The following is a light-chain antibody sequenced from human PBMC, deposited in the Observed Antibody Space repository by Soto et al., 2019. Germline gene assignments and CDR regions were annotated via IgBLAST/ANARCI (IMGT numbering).Light chain of an antibody. V-gene: IGKV1-12*01. CDR3: QQTYTFPHT. CDR2: AAS. Sequence: DIQMTQSPSSESASLRRGFTITCRASPRVASWLAWYQQKTGKAPKFIIYAASTLQSGVPSRFSGSGYGTDFTLTISSLETEDFATYYCQQTYTFPHTFGQGTKVDIK. CDR1: PRVASW. J-gene: IGKJ2*01.